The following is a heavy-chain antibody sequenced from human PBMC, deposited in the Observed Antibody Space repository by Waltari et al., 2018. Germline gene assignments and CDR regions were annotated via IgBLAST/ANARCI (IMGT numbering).Heavy chain of an antibody. D-gene: IGHD3-9*01. V-gene: IGHV3-74*01. CDR1: GFTFRSYW. CDR2: INSDGSTI. CDR3: ASAYYDILD. J-gene: IGHJ4*02. Sequence: EVQLEESGGGLVQPGGSLRLSCAASGFTFRSYWMNWVRQAPGKGLVWVSRINSDGSTISYADSVKGRFTISRDNAKNTLYLQMNSLSAEDTAVYYCASAYYDILDWGQGTLVTVSS.